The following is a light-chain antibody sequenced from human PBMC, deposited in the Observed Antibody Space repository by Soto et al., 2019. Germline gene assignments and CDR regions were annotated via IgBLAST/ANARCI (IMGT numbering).Light chain of an antibody. V-gene: IGKV3-20*01. CDR3: QQYGSSSFT. J-gene: IGKJ2*01. CDR2: GAS. Sequence: EIVLTQSPGTMSLSPGERATLSCRASQSVSSDYLAWYQQKPGQAPRLLIYGASVRATGIPDRFSGSGSGTDFTLNISSLEPEDLAVYYCQQYGSSSFTFGQGTKLEIK. CDR1: QSVSSDY.